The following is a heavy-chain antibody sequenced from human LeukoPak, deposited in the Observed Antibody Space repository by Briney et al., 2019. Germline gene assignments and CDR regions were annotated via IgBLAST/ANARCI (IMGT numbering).Heavy chain of an antibody. CDR1: GFIFSSYA. CDR3: ARERYSGYDYYADY. CDR2: ISYDGSNK. D-gene: IGHD5-12*01. Sequence: PGGSLRLSCAASGFIFSSYAMHWVRQAPGKGLEWVAVISYDGSNKYYADSVKGRFTISRDNSKNTLYLQMNSLRAEDTAVYYCARERYSGYDYYADYWGQGTLVTVSS. J-gene: IGHJ4*02. V-gene: IGHV3-30*04.